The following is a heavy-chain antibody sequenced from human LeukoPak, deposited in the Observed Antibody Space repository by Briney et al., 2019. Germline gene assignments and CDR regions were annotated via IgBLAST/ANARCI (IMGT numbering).Heavy chain of an antibody. CDR2: ISYDGSNK. CDR3: AREGYCTTPSCYPDY. J-gene: IGHJ4*02. Sequence: GRSLRLSCAASGFTFSSYAMHWVRQAPGKGLEWVAVISYDGSNKYYADSVKGRFTISRDNSKNTLYLQMNSLRAEDTAVYYCAREGYCTTPSCYPDYWGQGTLVTVSS. CDR1: GFTFSSYA. V-gene: IGHV3-30*04. D-gene: IGHD2-2*01.